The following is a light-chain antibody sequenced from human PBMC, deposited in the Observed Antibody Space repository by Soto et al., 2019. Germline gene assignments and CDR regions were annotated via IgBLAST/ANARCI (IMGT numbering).Light chain of an antibody. CDR1: QSIDSD. CDR2: GAS. CDR3: QQYSHWRT. Sequence: EIMMTQSPATVSVFPGERATLSCRASQSIDSDFAWYQQKPGHVPRLLIYGASTRATGVPARVSGSGSGTDFTLTIIGLQSYDVAVYYCQQYSHWRTFGPGTKVEIK. J-gene: IGKJ1*01. V-gene: IGKV3-15*01.